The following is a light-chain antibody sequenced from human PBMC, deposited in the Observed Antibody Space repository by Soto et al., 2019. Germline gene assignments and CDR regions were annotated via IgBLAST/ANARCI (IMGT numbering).Light chain of an antibody. J-gene: IGKJ4*01. Sequence: ETVMTQSPVTLSVSPGEGATLSCRASQTINNNLAWYQQKPGQAPRLLIYGASRRATGVPARFSGSGSGTEFTLTISSLQSEDFAVYYCQQRSNWPPLTFGGGTKVEIK. CDR2: GAS. CDR1: QTINNN. CDR3: QQRSNWPPLT. V-gene: IGKV3-15*01.